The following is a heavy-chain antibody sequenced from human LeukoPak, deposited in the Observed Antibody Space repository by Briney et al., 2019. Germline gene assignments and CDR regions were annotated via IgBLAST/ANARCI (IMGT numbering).Heavy chain of an antibody. J-gene: IGHJ4*02. D-gene: IGHD6-6*01. CDR1: GYTFTNYD. V-gene: IGHV1-8*03. CDR2: MDPNSGNT. CDR3: ARGRGQLVPLDY. Sequence: ASVKVSCKASGYTFTNYDIIWVRQATGQGLEWMGWMDPNSGNTGYAQKFQARVTITRNTSISTAYMELSSLRSEDTAVYYCARGRGQLVPLDYWGQGTLVTVSS.